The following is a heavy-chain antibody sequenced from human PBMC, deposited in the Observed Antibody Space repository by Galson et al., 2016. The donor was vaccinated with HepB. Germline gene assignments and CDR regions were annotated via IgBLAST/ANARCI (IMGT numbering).Heavy chain of an antibody. CDR3: ARDAAGYDDPDGHYYGMDV. CDR2: INGGNGNT. V-gene: IGHV1-3*01. CDR1: GYNFLSYN. D-gene: IGHD5-12*01. J-gene: IGHJ6*02. Sequence: SCKASGYNFLSYNLHWARQAPGQSLEWMGWINGGNGNTKYSQKFQGRITITRDTSAKTVSMELGSLRSQDRAVYYCARDAAGYDDPDGHYYGMDVWGQGTTVTVSS.